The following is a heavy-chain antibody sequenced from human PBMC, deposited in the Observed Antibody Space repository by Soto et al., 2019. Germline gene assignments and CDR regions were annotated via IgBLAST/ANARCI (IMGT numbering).Heavy chain of an antibody. CDR1: GFTFSSYA. Sequence: GGSLRLSCAASGFTFSSYAMSWVRQAPGKGLEWVSAISGSGGSTYYADSVKGRFTISRDNSKNTLYLQMDSLKTEDTAVYYCTRAQSRDCSGGTCYDVNWFDPWGQGTQVTV. J-gene: IGHJ5*02. D-gene: IGHD2-15*01. CDR3: TRAQSRDCSGGTCYDVNWFDP. CDR2: ISGSGGST. V-gene: IGHV3-23*01.